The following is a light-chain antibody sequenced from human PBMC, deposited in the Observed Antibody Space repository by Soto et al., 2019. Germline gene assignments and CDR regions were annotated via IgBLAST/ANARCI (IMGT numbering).Light chain of an antibody. CDR2: LTS. V-gene: IGKV2-28*01. J-gene: IGKJ1*01. CDR1: QSLLQTNGYTY. Sequence: DIVMTQSPLSLPVTPGEPASISCRSSQSLLQTNGYTYLDWYLQKPGQSPQLLIYLTSLRASGAPDRFSGSNTGTQYTLKISKVEAEDVGVYNCMQYLQTPPWSFGPGTKVDI. CDR3: MQYLQTPPWS.